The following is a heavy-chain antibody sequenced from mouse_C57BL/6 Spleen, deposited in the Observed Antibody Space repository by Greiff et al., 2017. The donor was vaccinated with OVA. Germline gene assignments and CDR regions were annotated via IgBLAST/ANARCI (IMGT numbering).Heavy chain of an antibody. D-gene: IGHD1-1*01. CDR1: GYTFTSYW. CDR2: IDPSDSYT. CDR3: ARRGVTAVVADY. Sequence: VQLQQPGAELVKPGASVKLSCKASGYTFTSYWMQWVKQRPGQGLEWIGEIDPSDSYTNYTQKFKGKATLTVDTSTSTAYMQLSSLTSEDSAVYYCARRGVTAVVADYWGQGTTLTVSS. J-gene: IGHJ2*01. V-gene: IGHV1-50*01.